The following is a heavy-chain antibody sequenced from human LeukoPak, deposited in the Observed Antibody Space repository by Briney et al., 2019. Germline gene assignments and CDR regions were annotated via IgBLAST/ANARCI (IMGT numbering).Heavy chain of an antibody. CDR3: ARDPHLLWFGELLPNWFDP. V-gene: IGHV3-48*01. J-gene: IGHJ5*02. D-gene: IGHD3-10*01. Sequence: GGSLRLSCAASGFTFSSYSMNWVRQAPGKGLEWVSYISSSSSTIYYADSVKGRFTISRDNAKNPLYLQMNSLRAEDTAVYYCARDPHLLWFGELLPNWFDPWGQGTLVTVSS. CDR2: ISSSSSTI. CDR1: GFTFSSYS.